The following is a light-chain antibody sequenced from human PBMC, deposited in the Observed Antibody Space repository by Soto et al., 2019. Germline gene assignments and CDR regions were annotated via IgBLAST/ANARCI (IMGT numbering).Light chain of an antibody. CDR2: GAS. V-gene: IGKV3-20*01. J-gene: IGKJ1*01. CDR1: QSVSSSF. CDR3: QQYDSSPWT. Sequence: EIVLTQSPGTLSLSPGERATLSCKASQSVSSSFLAWYQQKPGQAPRLLIYGASSRGTGIPDRFSGSGSGTDFTLTISRLEPDYFAVYYCQQYDSSPWTFGQGTKVEIK.